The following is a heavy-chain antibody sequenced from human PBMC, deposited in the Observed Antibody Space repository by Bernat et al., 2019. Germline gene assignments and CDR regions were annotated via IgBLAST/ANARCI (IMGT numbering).Heavy chain of an antibody. V-gene: IGHV3-48*03. D-gene: IGHD6-19*01. CDR3: ARDSGGWVYFDY. CDR1: GFTFSSYE. CDR2: ISSSGSTI. J-gene: IGHJ4*02. Sequence: EVQLVESGGGLVQPGGSLRLSCAASGFTFSSYEMNWVRQAPGKGLEWVSYISSSGSTIYYADSVKGRFTISRDNVKNSLYLQMNSLRAEDTAVYYCARDSGGWVYFDYWGQGTLVTVSS.